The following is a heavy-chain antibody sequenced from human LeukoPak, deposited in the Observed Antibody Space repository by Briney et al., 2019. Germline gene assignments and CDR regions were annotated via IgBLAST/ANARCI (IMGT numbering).Heavy chain of an antibody. CDR3: ATGGGVLWFGESNWFDP. Sequence: PGASVKVSCKASGYTFTSYAMHWVRQAPGQRLEWMGWINAGNGNTKYSQKFQGRVTITRDTSASTAYMELSSLRSEDTAVYYCATGGGVLWFGESNWFDPWGQGTLVTVSS. CDR1: GYTFTSYA. CDR2: INAGNGNT. V-gene: IGHV1-3*01. D-gene: IGHD3-10*01. J-gene: IGHJ5*02.